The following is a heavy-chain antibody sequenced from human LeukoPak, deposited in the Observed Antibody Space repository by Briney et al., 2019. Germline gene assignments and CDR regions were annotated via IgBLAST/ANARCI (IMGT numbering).Heavy chain of an antibody. CDR3: ARDSSSWYSYGMDV. J-gene: IGHJ6*04. V-gene: IGHV4-30-4*01. CDR2: IYYSGST. CDR1: GGSISSGDYY. Sequence: SQTLSLTCTVSGGSISSGDYYWSCIRQPPGKDLEWIGYIYYSGSTYYNPSLKSRLTISVDTSKHQFYLKLSSVTAADTAVYYCARDSSSWYSYGMDVWGKGTTVPVSS. D-gene: IGHD6-13*01.